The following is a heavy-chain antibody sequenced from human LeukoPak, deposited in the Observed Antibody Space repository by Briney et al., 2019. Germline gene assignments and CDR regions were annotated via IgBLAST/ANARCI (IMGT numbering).Heavy chain of an antibody. J-gene: IGHJ5*01. V-gene: IGHV3-66*01. Sequence: GGSLRLSCAASGFTVSSSYMAWVRRAPGRGLEWVSIIYIGGNTFLADSVKGRFTISRDNAKNSLSLQMNSLRAEDSAVYYCATLGYCSSVSCSRAWFDYWGQGTLVTVSS. CDR3: ATLGYCSSVSCSRAWFDY. CDR1: GFTVSSSY. CDR2: IYIGGNT. D-gene: IGHD2-2*01.